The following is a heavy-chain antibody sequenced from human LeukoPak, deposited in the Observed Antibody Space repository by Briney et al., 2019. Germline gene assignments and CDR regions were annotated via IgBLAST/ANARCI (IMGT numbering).Heavy chain of an antibody. D-gene: IGHD1-7*01. CDR3: ARVAPVTGTIGP. CDR1: GGSISSYY. CDR2: IYYSGST. Sequence: PSETLSLTCTVSGGSISSYYWSWIRQPPGKGLEWIGYIYYSGSTNYNPSLKSRVTISVDTSKNQFSLKLSSVTAADTAVYYCARVAPVTGTIGPWGQGTLVTVSS. V-gene: IGHV4-59*12. J-gene: IGHJ5*02.